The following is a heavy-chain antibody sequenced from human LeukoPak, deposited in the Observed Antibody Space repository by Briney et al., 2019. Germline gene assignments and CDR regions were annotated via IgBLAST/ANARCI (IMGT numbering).Heavy chain of an antibody. J-gene: IGHJ4*02. CDR2: IDPNSGGT. CDR3: ARSTPELR. Sequence: ASVKVSCRASGYTFVGYYIHWVRQAPGKGLEWMGWIDPNSGGTNYAQKFQGRVTMTRDTSITTAYMELSRLIFDDTAIFYCARSTPELRWGQGTLVTVSS. CDR1: GYTFVGYY. V-gene: IGHV1-2*02. D-gene: IGHD2-15*01.